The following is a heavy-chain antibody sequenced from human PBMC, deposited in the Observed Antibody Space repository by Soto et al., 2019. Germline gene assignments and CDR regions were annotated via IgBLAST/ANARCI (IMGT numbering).Heavy chain of an antibody. Sequence: GGSLRLSCAASGFTFSSYDMHWVRQATGKGLEWVSAIGTAGDTYYPGSVKGRFTISRENAKNSLYLQMNSLRAGDTAVYYCARAGWFGEYTLYYSYGMDVWGQGTTVTVSS. CDR3: ARAGWFGEYTLYYSYGMDV. V-gene: IGHV3-13*01. CDR1: GFTFSSYD. J-gene: IGHJ6*02. D-gene: IGHD3-10*01. CDR2: IGTAGDT.